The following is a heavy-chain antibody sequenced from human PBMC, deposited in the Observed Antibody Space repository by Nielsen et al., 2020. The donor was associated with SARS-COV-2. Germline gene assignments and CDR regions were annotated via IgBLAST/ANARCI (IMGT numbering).Heavy chain of an antibody. V-gene: IGHV3-30-3*01. CDR1: GFTFRTYA. CDR3: AREGRKLPLDY. Sequence: GESLKISCAASGFTFRTYAMHWVRQAPGKGLEWVAIISFDGTTKYNEDSVKGRFTISRDNSKNTLYLQMKSLRAEDTAVYYCAREGRKLPLDYWGQGTLVTVSS. D-gene: IGHD5-24*01. J-gene: IGHJ4*02. CDR2: ISFDGTTK.